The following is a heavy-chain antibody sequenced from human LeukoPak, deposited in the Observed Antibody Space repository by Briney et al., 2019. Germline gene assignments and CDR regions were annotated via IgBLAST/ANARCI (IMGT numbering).Heavy chain of an antibody. D-gene: IGHD3-22*01. Sequence: PGGSLRLSCAASGFTFSTYSMDWVRQAPGKGLEWVSSISSRSSYIYYADSVKGRHTIYGDNAKNSLYLQMNSLRAEDTAVYYCARDHGRIWARDSSGYYSYDYWGQGTLVTVSS. CDR2: ISSRSSYI. V-gene: IGHV3-21*01. CDR1: GFTFSTYS. CDR3: ARDHGRIWARDSSGYYSYDY. J-gene: IGHJ4*02.